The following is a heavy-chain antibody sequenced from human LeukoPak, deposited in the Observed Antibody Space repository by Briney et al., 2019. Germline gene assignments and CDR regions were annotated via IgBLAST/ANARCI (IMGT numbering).Heavy chain of an antibody. CDR3: ARGPTISETGYFDY. Sequence: SETLSLTCAVYGGSFSSYYWSWIRQSPGKGLEWIAEINHRGDTNYNPSVKSRVTISVDTSKNQFSLKVTTLTAADTAVYYCARGPTISETGYFDYWGQGTLVTVSS. J-gene: IGHJ4*03. CDR1: GGSFSSYY. D-gene: IGHD1-1*01. V-gene: IGHV4-34*01. CDR2: INHRGDT.